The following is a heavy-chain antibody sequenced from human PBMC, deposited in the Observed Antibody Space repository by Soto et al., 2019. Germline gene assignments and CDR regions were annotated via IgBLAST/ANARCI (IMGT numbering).Heavy chain of an antibody. Sequence: PSETLSLTCTVSGYSLSSNTFYWGWIRQPPGKGLEWIGYIYYSGSTNYNPSLKSRVTISADTSKNQFSLKLSSVTAADTAVYYCARGGTITETTFWFDPWGQGTLVTVSS. D-gene: IGHD1-7*01. CDR2: IYYSGST. CDR1: GYSLSSNTFY. CDR3: ARGGTITETTFWFDP. J-gene: IGHJ5*02. V-gene: IGHV4-61*05.